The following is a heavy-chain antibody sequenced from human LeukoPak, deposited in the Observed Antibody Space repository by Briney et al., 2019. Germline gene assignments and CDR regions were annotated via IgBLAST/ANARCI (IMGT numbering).Heavy chain of an antibody. D-gene: IGHD5-12*01. CDR3: ARGGYSGYDLMGDYFDY. CDR1: GGSISSGGYS. Sequence: SETLSLTCAASGGSISSGGYSWSWIRQPPGEGLEWIGYIYHSGSTYYNPSLKSRVTISVDRSKNQFSLKLSSVTAADTAVYYCARGGYSGYDLMGDYFDYWGQGTLVTVSS. J-gene: IGHJ4*02. CDR2: IYHSGST. V-gene: IGHV4-30-2*01.